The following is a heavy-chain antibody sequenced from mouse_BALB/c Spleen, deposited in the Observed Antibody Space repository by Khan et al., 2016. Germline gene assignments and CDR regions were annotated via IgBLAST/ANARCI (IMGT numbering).Heavy chain of an antibody. Sequence: QIQLVQSGPELKKPGETVKISCKASGYTFTNYGMNWVKQAPGKGLKWMGWINTNTGEPTYAEEFKGRFAFSLETYASTAYLQINNLKNEDTATYFCARSYQSLAYWGQGTLVTVSA. CDR2: INTNTGEP. CDR1: GYTFTNYG. J-gene: IGHJ3*01. CDR3: ARSYQSLAY. V-gene: IGHV9-3*02.